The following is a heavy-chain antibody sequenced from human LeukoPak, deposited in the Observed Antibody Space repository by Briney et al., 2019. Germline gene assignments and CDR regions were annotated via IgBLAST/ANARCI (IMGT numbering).Heavy chain of an antibody. CDR3: ARQLLVPAAIGLFDY. J-gene: IGHJ4*02. D-gene: IGHD2-2*01. CDR2: IYPGDSDT. CDR1: GYSFTSYW. V-gene: IGHV5-51*01. Sequence: GESLKISCKGSGYSFTSYWIGWVRQMPGKGLEWMGIIYPGDSDTRYSPSFQGQVTISADKSISTAYLQWSSLKASDTAMYYCARQLLVPAAIGLFDYWGQGTLVTVSS.